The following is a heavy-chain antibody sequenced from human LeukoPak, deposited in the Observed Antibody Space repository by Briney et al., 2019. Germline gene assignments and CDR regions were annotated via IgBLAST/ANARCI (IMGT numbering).Heavy chain of an antibody. D-gene: IGHD3-10*01. V-gene: IGHV3-21*01. CDR3: ARDKLWFGPARGAEDI. CDR1: GFTFGSYS. Sequence: PGGSLRLSCAASGFTFGSYSMNRVRQAPGKGLEWVSSISSSSSYIYYADSVKGRFTISRDNAKNSLYLQMNSLRAEDTAVYYCARDKLWFGPARGAEDIWGQGTMVTVSS. J-gene: IGHJ3*02. CDR2: ISSSSSYI.